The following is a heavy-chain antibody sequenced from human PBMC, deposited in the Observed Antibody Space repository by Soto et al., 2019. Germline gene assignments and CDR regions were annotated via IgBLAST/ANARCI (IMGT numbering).Heavy chain of an antibody. CDR3: ARGFGPINWFDP. J-gene: IGHJ5*02. CDR1: GGSISSSSYY. V-gene: IGHV4-39*01. Sequence: QLQLQESGPGLVKPSETLSLTCTVSGGSISSSSYYWGWIRQPPGKGLEWIGSIYYSGSTYYNPSLKSRVTISVDTSKNQFSLKLSSVTAADTAVYYCARGFGPINWFDPWGQGTLVTVSS. D-gene: IGHD3-10*01. CDR2: IYYSGST.